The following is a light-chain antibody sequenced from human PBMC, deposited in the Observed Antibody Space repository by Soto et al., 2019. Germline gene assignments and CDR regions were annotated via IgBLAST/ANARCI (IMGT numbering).Light chain of an antibody. CDR1: QSVSSSD. Sequence: EIGLTQSPGTLSLSPGDRATLSCRASQSVSSSDLAWYQQKPGQAPSLLIYGASTRATGIPDRFSGSGSGTDFTLTISRLEPEDFAVYYCQQYGGSPLYTFGQGTKVDIK. V-gene: IGKV3-20*01. CDR2: GAS. CDR3: QQYGGSPLYT. J-gene: IGKJ2*01.